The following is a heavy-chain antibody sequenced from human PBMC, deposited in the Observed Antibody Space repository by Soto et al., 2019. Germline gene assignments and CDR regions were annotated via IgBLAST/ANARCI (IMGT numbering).Heavy chain of an antibody. J-gene: IGHJ4*02. V-gene: IGHV1-69*13. CDR1: GGTFSSYA. Sequence: SVKVSCKASGGTFSSYANNWVRQSPGQGLEWMGGIVPIFGTANHAEKFPGRVTITADESTSTAYRELSSLRSEDTAVYYCARGVGGSIYDRSGYWGQGTLVTVS. D-gene: IGHD3-22*01. CDR2: IVPIFGTA. CDR3: ARGVGGSIYDRSGY.